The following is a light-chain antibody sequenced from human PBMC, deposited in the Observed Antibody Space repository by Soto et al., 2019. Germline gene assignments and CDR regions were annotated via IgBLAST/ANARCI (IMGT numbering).Light chain of an antibody. CDR1: QSISSW. CDR2: KAS. J-gene: IGKJ3*01. CDR3: QQYNSYPLT. V-gene: IGKV1-5*03. Sequence: DIQMTQSPSTLSASVGDRVTITCRASQSISSWLAWYQQKPGKAPKLLIYKASSIERGVPSRFSGSGSGTEFTLTISSLQPDDFATYYCQQYNSYPLTFGPGTKVDVK.